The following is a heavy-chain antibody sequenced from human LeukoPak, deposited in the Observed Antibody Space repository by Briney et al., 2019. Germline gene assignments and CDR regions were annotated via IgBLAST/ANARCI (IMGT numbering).Heavy chain of an antibody. CDR1: GYTFTGYY. CDR3: ARVRAAAGYYYMDV. J-gene: IGHJ6*03. Sequence: GASVKVSCKASGYTFTGYYMHWVRQAPGQGLEWMGWINPNSGGTNYAQKFQGRVTMTRDTSISTAYMELSRLRSDDTAVYYCARVRAAAGYYYMDVWGKGTTVTISS. V-gene: IGHV1-2*02. CDR2: INPNSGGT. D-gene: IGHD6-13*01.